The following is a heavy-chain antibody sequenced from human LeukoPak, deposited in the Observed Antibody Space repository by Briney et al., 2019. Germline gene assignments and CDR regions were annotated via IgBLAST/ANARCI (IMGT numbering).Heavy chain of an antibody. Sequence: GGPLRLSCAASGFTFSRNWMHWVRQAPGKGLVWVSRINSDGSTTTYADFVKGRFTISRDNAKNTLHLQMNSLRAEDTAVYYCARELPFDYWGQGTLVTVSS. CDR2: INSDGSTT. D-gene: IGHD2-21*02. J-gene: IGHJ4*02. CDR3: ARELPFDY. CDR1: GFTFSRNW. V-gene: IGHV3-74*01.